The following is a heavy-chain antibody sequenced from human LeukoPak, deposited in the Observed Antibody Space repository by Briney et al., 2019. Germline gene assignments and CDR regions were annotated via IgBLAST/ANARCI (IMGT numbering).Heavy chain of an antibody. V-gene: IGHV3-30*09. Sequence: PGRSLRLSCAASGFTFDDYAMHWVRQSPGKGLEWVAVISYDGYNKHFGDSVKGRFAISRDNSNNTLYLQMNSLKAEDTAVYFCARDRNPFDWIFNGHYKWFDPWGLGTLVTVSS. D-gene: IGHD3-9*01. CDR2: ISYDGYNK. CDR3: ARDRNPFDWIFNGHYKWFDP. J-gene: IGHJ5*02. CDR1: GFTFDDYA.